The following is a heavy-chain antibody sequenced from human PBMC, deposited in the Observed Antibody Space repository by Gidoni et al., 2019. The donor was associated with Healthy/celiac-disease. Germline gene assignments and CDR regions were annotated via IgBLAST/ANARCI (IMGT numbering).Heavy chain of an antibody. CDR1: GGSISSGSYY. J-gene: IGHJ3*02. CDR2: IYTSGST. CDR3: ARAGRGWPYYDSSGYTGGDDAFDI. Sequence: QVQLQESGPGLVKPSQTLSLTCTVSGGSISSGSYYGSWIRQPAGKGLEWIGRIYTSGSTNYNPSLKSRVTISVDTSKNQFSLKLSSVTAADTAVYYCARAGRGWPYYDSSGYTGGDDAFDIWGQGTMVTVSS. V-gene: IGHV4-61*02. D-gene: IGHD3-22*01.